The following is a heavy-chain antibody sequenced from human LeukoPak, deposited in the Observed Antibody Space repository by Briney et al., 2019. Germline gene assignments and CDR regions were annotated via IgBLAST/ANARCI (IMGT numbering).Heavy chain of an antibody. J-gene: IGHJ3*02. CDR2: IYPGDSDT. V-gene: IGHV5-51*01. Sequence: PGESLKISCKGSEYNFTSYWIAWVRQMPGKGLEWMGIIYPGDSDTRYSPSFQGQVTISADKSISTAYLQWSSLKASDTAMYYCARRVARDGYNYWAFDIWGQGTMVTVSS. D-gene: IGHD5-24*01. CDR1: EYNFTSYW. CDR3: ARRVARDGYNYWAFDI.